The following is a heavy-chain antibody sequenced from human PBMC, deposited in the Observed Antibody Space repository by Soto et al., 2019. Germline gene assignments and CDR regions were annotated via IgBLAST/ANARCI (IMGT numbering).Heavy chain of an antibody. J-gene: IGHJ5*02. D-gene: IGHD3-3*01. Sequence: SETLSLTCTVSGGSISSSSYYWGWIRQPPGKGLEWIGSIYYSGSTYYNPSLKSRVTISVDTSKNQFSLKLSSVTAADTAVYYCARSNYDFWSGTAQSGFDPWGQGTLVTVSS. V-gene: IGHV4-39*01. CDR3: ARSNYDFWSGTAQSGFDP. CDR1: GGSISSSSYY. CDR2: IYYSGST.